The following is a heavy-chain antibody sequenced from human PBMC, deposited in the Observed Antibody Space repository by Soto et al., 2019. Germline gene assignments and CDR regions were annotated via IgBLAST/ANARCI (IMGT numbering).Heavy chain of an antibody. CDR3: VRDNGPGRASFFDY. Sequence: GGSLRLSCEASGFMFRSYEMNWVRQAPGKGLEWLSYISSSGTSIYYADSVKGRFTISRDNAKNSLYLQMNSLRADDTAIYYCVRDNGPGRASFFDYWGQGTLVTVSS. CDR2: ISSSGTSI. CDR1: GFMFRSYE. V-gene: IGHV3-48*03. D-gene: IGHD2-8*01. J-gene: IGHJ4*02.